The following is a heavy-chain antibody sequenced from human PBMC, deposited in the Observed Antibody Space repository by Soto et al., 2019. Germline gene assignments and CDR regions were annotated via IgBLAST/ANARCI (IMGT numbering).Heavy chain of an antibody. J-gene: IGHJ4*02. CDR1: GYTFTSYG. Sequence: ASVKVYCKASGYTFTSYGIIWVRQEKEQGLEWMGWISAYNGNTNYAQKLQGRVTMTTDTSRSTAYMELRSLRSDDPAVYSWARDRRYSSISGYWGQGTLVTGSS. D-gene: IGHD6-13*01. V-gene: IGHV1-18*01. CDR3: ARDRRYSSISGY. CDR2: ISAYNGNT.